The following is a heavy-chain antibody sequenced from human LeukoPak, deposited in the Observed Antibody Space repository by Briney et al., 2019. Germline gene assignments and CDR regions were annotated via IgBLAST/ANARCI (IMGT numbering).Heavy chain of an antibody. CDR1: GYTFTGYY. D-gene: IGHD3-16*01. V-gene: IGHV1-2*02. CDR3: ARASSYDYVWGSYCHNWFDP. CDR2: INPNSGGT. J-gene: IGHJ5*02. Sequence: ASVKVSCKASGYTFTGYYMHWVRQAPGQGLEWMGWINPNSGGTNYAQKFQGRVTMTRDTSISTAYMELSRLRSDDTAVYYCARASSYDYVWGSYCHNWFDPWGQGTLVTVSS.